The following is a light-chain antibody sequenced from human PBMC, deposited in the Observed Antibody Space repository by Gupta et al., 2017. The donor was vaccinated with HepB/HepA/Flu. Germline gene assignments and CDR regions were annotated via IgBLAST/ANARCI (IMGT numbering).Light chain of an antibody. Sequence: SYELTQPPSVSVSPAQTASITSSGDQVGDDYACWYQQKPGQSPVLVIYQDSKRTAGIPERFSGSNSGNTATLTISGTQARDEADYYCQAWDSSTAVVFGGGTKLTVL. V-gene: IGLV3-1*01. CDR1: QVGDDY. J-gene: IGLJ2*01. CDR2: QDS. CDR3: QAWDSSTAVV.